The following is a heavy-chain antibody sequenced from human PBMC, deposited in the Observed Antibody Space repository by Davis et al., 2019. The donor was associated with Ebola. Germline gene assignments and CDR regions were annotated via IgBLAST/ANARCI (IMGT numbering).Heavy chain of an antibody. D-gene: IGHD2-21*01. CDR1: GFTFSSYA. V-gene: IGHV3-23*01. Sequence: GESLKISCAASGFTFSSYAMSWVRQAPGKGLEWVSAISGSGGSTYYADSVKGRFTISRENAKNSLYLQMNSLRAGDTAVYYCARVRAFAFDIWGQGTMVTVSS. CDR2: ISGSGGST. CDR3: ARVRAFAFDI. J-gene: IGHJ3*02.